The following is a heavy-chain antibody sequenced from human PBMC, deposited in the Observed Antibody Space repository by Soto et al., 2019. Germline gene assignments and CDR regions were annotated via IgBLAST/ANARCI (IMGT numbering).Heavy chain of an antibody. J-gene: IGHJ4*02. CDR1: GFTFSSYW. CDR2: VSSDGSST. Sequence: EVQLVESGGGLVQPGASLRLSCAASGFTFSSYWMHWIRQAPGKGLVWVSRVSSDGSSTVYATSVKGRLTISRDNAKNTLNLQMNSLSDEDTAVYYCARGLPNYSSFDSWGQGTLVTVSS. D-gene: IGHD4-4*01. V-gene: IGHV3-74*01. CDR3: ARGLPNYSSFDS.